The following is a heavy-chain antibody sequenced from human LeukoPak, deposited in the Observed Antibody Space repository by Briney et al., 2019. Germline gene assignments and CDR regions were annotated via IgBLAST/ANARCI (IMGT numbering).Heavy chain of an antibody. J-gene: IGHJ4*02. CDR2: IKSKTVGGTT. D-gene: IGHD3-10*01. Sequence: GGSLRLSCAASGFTFSNAWMSWVRQAPGKGLEWVGRIKSKTVGGTTDYAAPVKGRFTISRDDSKNTLYLQMSSLKTEDTAVYYCTRDGEFFDYWGQGTLVTVSS. V-gene: IGHV3-15*01. CDR3: TRDGEFFDY. CDR1: GFTFSNAW.